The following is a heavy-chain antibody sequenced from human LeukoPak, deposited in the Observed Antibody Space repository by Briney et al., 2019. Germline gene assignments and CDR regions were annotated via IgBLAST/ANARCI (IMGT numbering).Heavy chain of an antibody. CDR1: GFTFSSYW. J-gene: IGHJ4*02. Sequence: GGSLRLSCAASGFTFSSYWMHWVRQAPGKGLVWVSRISDGGSTTTYADSVKGRFTISRDNAKNALYLQMNGLRAEDTAVYYCSRSAYYDGSGNYYDYWGQGTLVTVSS. CDR3: SRSAYYDGSGNYYDY. CDR2: ISDGGSTT. D-gene: IGHD3-22*01. V-gene: IGHV3-74*01.